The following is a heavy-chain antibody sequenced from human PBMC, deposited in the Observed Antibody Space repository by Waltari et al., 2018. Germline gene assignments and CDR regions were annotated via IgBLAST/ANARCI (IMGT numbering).Heavy chain of an antibody. CDR2: ISDDGNHK. CDR3: ARDPPHDGTGYSSAFDF. Sequence: QVHLVESGGGVVQPGRSLSLSCAASGFTFRRHAVHWVRQAPGKGLGWVAVISDDGNHKYYTDSVKGRFTVSRDDSKSTLYLQMNSLRRDDTAVYFCARDPPHDGTGYSSAFDFWGQGTRVTVSS. D-gene: IGHD3-22*01. V-gene: IGHV3-30*04. CDR1: GFTFRRHA. J-gene: IGHJ3*01.